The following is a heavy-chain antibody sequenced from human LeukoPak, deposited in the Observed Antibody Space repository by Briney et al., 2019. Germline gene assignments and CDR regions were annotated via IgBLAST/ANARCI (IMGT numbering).Heavy chain of an antibody. D-gene: IGHD3-22*01. CDR2: IIPIFGTA. CDR1: GGTFSSYA. V-gene: IGHV1-69*13. CDR3: ASAGFITYYYDSSGYYGFDY. J-gene: IGHJ4*02. Sequence: SVKVSCKASGGTFSSYAISWVRQAPGQGLEWMGGIIPIFGTANYAQKFQGRVTITADESTSTAYMELSSLRSEDTAVYYCASAGFITYYYDSSGYYGFDYWGQGTLVTVSS.